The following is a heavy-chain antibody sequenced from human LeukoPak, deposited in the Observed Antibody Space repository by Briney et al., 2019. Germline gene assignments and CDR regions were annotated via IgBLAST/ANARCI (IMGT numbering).Heavy chain of an antibody. CDR2: IRYDGSNK. J-gene: IGHJ4*02. CDR3: AKEGSIFGVVRGYYFDY. Sequence: GGSLRLSCAASGFTFSSYGMHWVRQAPGKGLEWVAFIRYDGSNKYYADSVKGRFTISRDNSKNTLYLQMNSLRAEDTAVYCCAKEGSIFGVVRGYYFDYWGQGTLVTVSS. V-gene: IGHV3-30*02. D-gene: IGHD3-3*01. CDR1: GFTFSSYG.